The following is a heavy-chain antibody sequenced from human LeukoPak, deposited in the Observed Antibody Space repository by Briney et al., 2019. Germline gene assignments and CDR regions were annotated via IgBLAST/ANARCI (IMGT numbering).Heavy chain of an antibody. Sequence: SETLSLTCAVYGGSFSGYYRSWIRQPPGKGLEWIGEINHSGSTNYNPSLKSRVTISVDTSKNQFSLKLSSVTAADTAVYYCARVSLAYCGGDCYSDWFDPWGQGTLVTVSS. CDR3: ARVSLAYCGGDCYSDWFDP. CDR2: INHSGST. CDR1: GGSFSGYY. J-gene: IGHJ5*02. V-gene: IGHV4-34*01. D-gene: IGHD2-21*02.